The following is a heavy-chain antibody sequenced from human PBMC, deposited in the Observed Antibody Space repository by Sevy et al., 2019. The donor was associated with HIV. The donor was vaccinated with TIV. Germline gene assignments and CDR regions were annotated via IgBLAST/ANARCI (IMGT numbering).Heavy chain of an antibody. CDR3: ARDSKEPHSGEYYYYYGMDV. CDR1: GFTFSFYA. CDR2: VSYDGSNT. J-gene: IGHJ6*02. Sequence: GGSLRLSCAASGFTFSFYAMHWVRQAPGKGLEWVAVVSYDGSNTYYADSVKGRFTISRDNSRNTLYLQMNSLRTEDTAVYYCARDSKEPHSGEYYYYYGMDVWGHGTTVTVSS. V-gene: IGHV3-30-3*01. D-gene: IGHD3-10*01.